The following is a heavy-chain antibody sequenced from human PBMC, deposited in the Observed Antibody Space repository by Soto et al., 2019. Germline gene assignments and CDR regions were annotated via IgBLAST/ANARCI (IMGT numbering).Heavy chain of an antibody. CDR1: GGTFSSYT. Sequence: ASVKVSCKASGGTFSSYTISWVRQAPGQGLEWMGRIIPILGIANYAQKFQGRVTITADKSTSTAYMELSSLRSEDTAVYYCASLVVPAANTYYYYGMDVWGQGTTVTV. V-gene: IGHV1-69*02. D-gene: IGHD2-2*01. CDR3: ASLVVPAANTYYYYGMDV. CDR2: IIPILGIA. J-gene: IGHJ6*02.